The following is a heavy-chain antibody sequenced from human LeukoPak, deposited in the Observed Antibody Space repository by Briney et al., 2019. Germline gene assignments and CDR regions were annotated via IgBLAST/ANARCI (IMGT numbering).Heavy chain of an antibody. CDR3: AGGRGWLVEY. Sequence: GGSLRLSCAASGFTFTSYYMAWFRQAPGKGLEWVANIKQDGSEKYYVDSVKGRFTISRDNAKNSLFLQLNSLRVEDTAVYYCAGGRGWLVEYWGQGTLVTVSS. V-gene: IGHV3-7*05. CDR2: IKQDGSEK. J-gene: IGHJ4*02. D-gene: IGHD6-19*01. CDR1: GFTFTSYY.